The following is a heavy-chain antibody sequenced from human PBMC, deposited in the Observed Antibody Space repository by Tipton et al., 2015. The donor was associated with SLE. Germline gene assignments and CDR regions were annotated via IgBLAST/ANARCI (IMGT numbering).Heavy chain of an antibody. CDR2: INHSGST. D-gene: IGHD3-10*01. Sequence: TLSLTCAVYGGSFSGYYWSWIRQPPGKGLEWIGEINHSGSTNYNPSLKSRVTISVDTSKNQFSLKLSSVTAADTAVYYCARDLLYYYGSGSYDYYYGMDVWGQGTTVTVSS. J-gene: IGHJ6*02. V-gene: IGHV4-34*01. CDR1: GGSFSGYY. CDR3: ARDLLYYYGSGSYDYYYGMDV.